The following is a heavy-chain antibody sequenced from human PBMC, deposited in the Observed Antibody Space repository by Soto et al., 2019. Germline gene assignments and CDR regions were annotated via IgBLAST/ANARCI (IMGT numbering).Heavy chain of an antibody. CDR2: TYYRSQWYY. V-gene: IGHV6-1*01. Sequence: SGALSLTSAVSEHIVSGKGITCNLTSLSPSRGLEWLGRTYYRSQWYYEYALSVKSRVSINPDTTENQFSLQLNSLTPEDTAVYFCAILIGNSCLDYWGQGTLVTVSS. D-gene: IGHD2-15*01. J-gene: IGHJ4*02. CDR3: AILIGNSCLDY. CDR1: EHIVSGKGIT.